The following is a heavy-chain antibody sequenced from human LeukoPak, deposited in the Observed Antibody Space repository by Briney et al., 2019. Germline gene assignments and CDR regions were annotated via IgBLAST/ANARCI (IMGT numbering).Heavy chain of an antibody. CDR3: ARDPSGSYSSTQGGWFDP. Sequence: GGSLRLSCAASGFTFRSYSMTWVRQAPGRGLEWVSYISPSGATIYYAGSVKGRFTISRDNAKNSLFLQMNSLRAEDTAVYYCARDPSGSYSSTQGGWFDPWGQGALVTVSS. J-gene: IGHJ5*02. D-gene: IGHD6-13*01. V-gene: IGHV3-48*01. CDR2: ISPSGATI. CDR1: GFTFRSYS.